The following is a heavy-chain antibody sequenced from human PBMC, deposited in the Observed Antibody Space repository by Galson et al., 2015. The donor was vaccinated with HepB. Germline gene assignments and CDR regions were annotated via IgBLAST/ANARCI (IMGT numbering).Heavy chain of an antibody. J-gene: IGHJ6*02. CDR3: ARDRCSDTSCYYSYAMDV. CDR1: TFIFSTYS. V-gene: IGHV3-48*01. Sequence: SLRLSCAASTFIFSTYSMNWVRQAPGKGLEWVSYISSSSTTIYYADSVKGRFTISRDNSKNTLYLHMSSLRAEDTAVYYCARDRCSDTSCYYSYAMDVWGQGTTVTVSS. CDR2: ISSSSTTI. D-gene: IGHD2-2*01.